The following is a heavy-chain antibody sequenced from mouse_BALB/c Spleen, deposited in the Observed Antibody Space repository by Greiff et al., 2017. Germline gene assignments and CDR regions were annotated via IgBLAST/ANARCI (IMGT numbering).Heavy chain of an antibody. Sequence: QVQLKESGPGLVAPSQSLSITCTVSGFSLTSYDISWIRQPPGKGLEWLGVIWTGGGTNYNSAFMSRLSISKDNSKSHVFLKMNSLQTDDTAIYYCVRELSAYWGQGTLVTVSA. V-gene: IGHV2-9-2*01. CDR3: VRELSAY. J-gene: IGHJ3*01. CDR2: IWTGGGT. CDR1: GFSLTSYD.